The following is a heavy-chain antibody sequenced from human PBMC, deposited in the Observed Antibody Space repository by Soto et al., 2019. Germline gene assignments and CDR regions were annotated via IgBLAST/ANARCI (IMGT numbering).Heavy chain of an antibody. J-gene: IGHJ4*02. V-gene: IGHV4-59*01. CDR2: IHYSGTT. CDR1: GGSMRNYF. D-gene: IGHD6-6*01. CDR3: ARGFEYSSSLGPFYYFDY. Sequence: PSETLSLTCTVSGGSMRNYFWTWIRQPPGKGLEWIGYIHYSGTTSFFPSYNPSLRSRVTISVDTSKNQFSLKLSSVTAADTAVYYCARGFEYSSSLGPFYYFDYWGQGTLVTVSS.